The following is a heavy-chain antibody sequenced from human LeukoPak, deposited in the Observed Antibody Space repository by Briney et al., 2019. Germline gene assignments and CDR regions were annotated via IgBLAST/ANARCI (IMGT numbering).Heavy chain of an antibody. V-gene: IGHV3-74*01. CDR1: GFSFSTYW. D-gene: IGHD1-1*01. Sequence: GGSLRLSCAASGFSFSTYWMHWVRQAPGKGLMWVSHANNDGTSTSYADSVKGRFTISRDNARNTLYLQMNSLKAEDTAVYYCAKSRGNYFDYWGQGALVTVSS. CDR3: AKSRGNYFDY. J-gene: IGHJ4*02. CDR2: ANNDGTST.